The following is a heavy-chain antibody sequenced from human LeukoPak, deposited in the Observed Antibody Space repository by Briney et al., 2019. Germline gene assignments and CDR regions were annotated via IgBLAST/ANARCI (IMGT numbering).Heavy chain of an antibody. J-gene: IGHJ4*02. D-gene: IGHD3-22*01. CDR1: GGSISSGGYS. V-gene: IGHV4-30-2*01. CDR2: IYHSGST. CDR3: AREYDSSGYLDY. Sequence: SETLSLTCAVSGGSISSGGYSWSWIRQPPGKGLEWIGYIYHSGSTYYNPSLKSRVTISVDRSKNQFSLKLSSVTAADTAVYYCAREYDSSGYLDYWGQGTLVTVS.